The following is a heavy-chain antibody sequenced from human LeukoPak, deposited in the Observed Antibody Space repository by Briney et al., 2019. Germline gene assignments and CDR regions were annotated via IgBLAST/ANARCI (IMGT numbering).Heavy chain of an antibody. Sequence: SVKVSCKASGYTFTGYYMHWVRQAPGQGLEWMGGIIPIFGTANYAQKFQGRVTITADESTSTAYMELSSLRSEDTAVYYCARVRTVAGPPYFDYWGQGTLVTVSS. CDR2: IIPIFGTA. D-gene: IGHD6-19*01. J-gene: IGHJ4*02. CDR1: GYTFTGYY. CDR3: ARVRTVAGPPYFDY. V-gene: IGHV1-69*13.